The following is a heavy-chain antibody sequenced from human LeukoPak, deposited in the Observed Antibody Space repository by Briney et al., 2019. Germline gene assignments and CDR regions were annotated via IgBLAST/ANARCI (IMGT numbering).Heavy chain of an antibody. CDR2: VIPLFGTP. CDR1: GGTFSNYA. V-gene: IGHV1-69*05. Sequence: SVKVSCKASGGTFSNYANSWVRQAPRQGLGWMGRVIPLFGTPNYEQKFQGRVSITTDESTSAAYMELSSLTFEDTAVYYCGWAGVKPETSIAYGGQGTLVTVS. D-gene: IGHD1-14*01. J-gene: IGHJ4*02. CDR3: GWAGVKPETSIAY.